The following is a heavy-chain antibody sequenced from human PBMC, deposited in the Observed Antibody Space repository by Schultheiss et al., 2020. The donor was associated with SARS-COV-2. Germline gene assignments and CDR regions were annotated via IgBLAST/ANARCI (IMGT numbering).Heavy chain of an antibody. CDR3: ASSMGRSAPDY. J-gene: IGHJ4*02. V-gene: IGHV3-23*01. Sequence: GGSLRLCCAASGFTFTRYAMSWVRQAPGTGLEWVSAITGSGDRTHYADSVKGRFTISRDNTKDTLCLQMNSLRADDTAVYYCASSMGRSAPDYWGQGTLVTVSS. CDR2: ITGSGDRT. CDR1: GFTFTRYA. D-gene: IGHD3-10*01.